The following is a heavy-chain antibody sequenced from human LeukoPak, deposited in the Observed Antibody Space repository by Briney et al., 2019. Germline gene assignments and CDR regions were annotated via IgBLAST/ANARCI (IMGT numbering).Heavy chain of an antibody. J-gene: IGHJ4*01. V-gene: IGHV4-39*01. CDR2: ISYSGST. Sequence: PSETLSLTCTVSGGSISSSSYYWGWIRQPPGKGLEWIGSISYSGSTYYNPSLKSRVTISVDTSKNQFSLKLSSVTAADTAVYYCASRSVEMATITNFDYWGQGTLVTVSS. CDR3: ASRSVEMATITNFDY. CDR1: GGSISSSSYY. D-gene: IGHD5-24*01.